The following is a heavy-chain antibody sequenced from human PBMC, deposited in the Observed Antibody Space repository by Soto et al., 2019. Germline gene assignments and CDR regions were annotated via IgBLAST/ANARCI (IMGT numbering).Heavy chain of an antibody. V-gene: IGHV1-18*01. CDR2: ISSYNGDT. D-gene: IGHD1-1*01. J-gene: IGHJ2*01. CDR1: GYTFTRSG. CDR3: VRIDTTVGVYWYFDL. Sequence: ASVKVSCKASGYTFTRSGISWVRQAPGQGPEWMGWISSYNGDTNYAQTFQGRVTMTTDTSTSTAYMELRSLRAEDTAVYYCVRIDTTVGVYWYFDLWGRGTLVTVSS.